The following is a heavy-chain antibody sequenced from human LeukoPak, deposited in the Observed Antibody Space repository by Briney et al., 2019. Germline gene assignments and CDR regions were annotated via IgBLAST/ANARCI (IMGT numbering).Heavy chain of an antibody. Sequence: EISWKGSGSNFTSYWIGWVRQVPGKGLEWMGIIYPGDSDTRYSPSFQGQVTISADKSISTAYLQWSSLKASDTAMYYCARGEWLVPSDYWGQGTLVTVSS. D-gene: IGHD6-19*01. J-gene: IGHJ4*02. CDR2: IYPGDSDT. CDR1: GSNFTSYW. V-gene: IGHV5-51*01. CDR3: ARGEWLVPSDY.